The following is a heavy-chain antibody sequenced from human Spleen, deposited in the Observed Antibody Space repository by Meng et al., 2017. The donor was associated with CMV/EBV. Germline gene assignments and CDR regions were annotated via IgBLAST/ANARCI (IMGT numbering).Heavy chain of an antibody. CDR1: GFTFSSYG. V-gene: IGHV3-33*01. CDR2: IWYDGSNK. CDR3: ARFFSTSGDPDY. J-gene: IGHJ4*02. Sequence: GESLKISCAASGFTFSSYGMHWVRQAPGKGLEWVAVIWYDGSNKHYADSVKGRFTISRDNSKNTLYLQMNSLRVEDTALYYCARFFSTSGDPDYWGQGTLVTVSS. D-gene: IGHD2-2*01.